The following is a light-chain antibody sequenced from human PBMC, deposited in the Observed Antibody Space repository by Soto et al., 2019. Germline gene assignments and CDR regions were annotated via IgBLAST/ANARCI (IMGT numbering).Light chain of an antibody. J-gene: IGKJ2*01. CDR3: QQSYSTPYT. CDR2: AAS. CDR1: QSFSSY. V-gene: IGKV1-39*01. Sequence: DIQMTQSPSSLSASVGDRVTITCRASQSFSSYLNWYQQKPGKAPKLLIYAASSLQSGVPSRFSGSVSGTDFTLTISSLQPEDVATYYCQQSYSTPYTFGQGTKLEIK.